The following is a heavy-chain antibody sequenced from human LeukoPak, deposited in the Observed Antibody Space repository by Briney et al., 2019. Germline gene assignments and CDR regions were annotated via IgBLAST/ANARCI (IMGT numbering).Heavy chain of an antibody. D-gene: IGHD2-2*01. CDR1: GYTFTSYG. V-gene: IGHV1-2*02. CDR3: ARDGRGYCSDTSCFSQLDY. J-gene: IGHJ4*02. Sequence: ASVKVSCKASGYTFTSYGISWVRQAPGQGLEWMGWINPDSGGTNYAQKFQGRVTMTRDTSISTAYMELSGLRSDDTAVYYCARDGRGYCSDTSCFSQLDYWGQGTLVTVSS. CDR2: INPDSGGT.